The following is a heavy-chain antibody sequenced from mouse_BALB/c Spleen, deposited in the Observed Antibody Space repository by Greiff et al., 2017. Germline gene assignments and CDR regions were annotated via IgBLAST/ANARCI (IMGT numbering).Heavy chain of an antibody. D-gene: IGHD2-3*01. J-gene: IGHJ4*01. Sequence: EVKLMESGGGLVKPGGSLKLSCAASGFAFSSYDMAWVRQTPEKRLEWVAYISSGGGSTYYPDTVKGRFTISRDNAKNTLYLQMSSLKSEDTAMYYCARDGLYAMDYWGQGTSVTVSS. CDR2: ISSGGGST. CDR1: GFAFSSYD. V-gene: IGHV5-12-1*01. CDR3: ARDGLYAMDY.